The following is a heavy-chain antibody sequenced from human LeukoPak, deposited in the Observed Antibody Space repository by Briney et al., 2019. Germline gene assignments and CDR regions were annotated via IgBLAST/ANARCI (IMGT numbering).Heavy chain of an antibody. D-gene: IGHD5-18*01. CDR1: GFTFDDYA. CDR3: ARDAQGFSYGSAFDV. V-gene: IGHV3-43*02. J-gene: IGHJ3*01. Sequence: GGSLRLSCAASGFTFDDYAMHWVRQAPGKGLEWVSLINGDGYSTYYADSVKGRFTISRDISKNFLYLQMNSLRTEDTAFYYCARDAQGFSYGSAFDVWGQGTMVTVSS. CDR2: INGDGYST.